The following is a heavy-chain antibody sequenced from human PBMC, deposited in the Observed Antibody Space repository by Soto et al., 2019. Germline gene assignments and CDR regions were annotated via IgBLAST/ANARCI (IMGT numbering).Heavy chain of an antibody. V-gene: IGHV3-30*18. D-gene: IGHD4-17*01. CDR3: AKDTSQYGDYFDY. CDR2: ISYDGSNK. CDR1: GFTFSSYG. J-gene: IGHJ4*02. Sequence: GGSLRLSCAASGFTFSSYGMHWVRQAPGKGLEWVAVISYDGSNKYYADSVKGRFTISRDNSKNTLYLQMNSLRAEDTAVYYCAKDTSQYGDYFDYWGQGTLVTVSS.